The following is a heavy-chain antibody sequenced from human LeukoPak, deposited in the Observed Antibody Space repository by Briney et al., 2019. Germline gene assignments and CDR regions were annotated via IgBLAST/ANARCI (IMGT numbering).Heavy chain of an antibody. D-gene: IGHD3-10*02. CDR2: ISADRNHK. Sequence: TGGSLRLSCAASGFSFSSFAMHWVRQAPGKGLEWVTVISADRNHKNYADFVKGRFTISRDNSNNTLSLQMNSLRVEDTAIYYCTRGMLRQPPDYWGQGMLVTVSS. J-gene: IGHJ4*02. V-gene: IGHV3-30*03. CDR3: TRGMLRQPPDY. CDR1: GFSFSSFA.